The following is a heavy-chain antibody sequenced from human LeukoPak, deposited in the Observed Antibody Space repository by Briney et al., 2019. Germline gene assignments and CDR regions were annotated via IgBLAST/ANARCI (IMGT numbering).Heavy chain of an antibody. J-gene: IGHJ4*02. V-gene: IGHV3-7*01. CDR2: IKQDGSEK. CDR1: GFTFSGNW. Sequence: GGSLRLSCAAPGFTFSGNWLSWFGQAPGKGLKWVANIKQDGSEKYYVDSVRGRFTISRDNAKNSLFLQMDSLRVEDTAVYYCARDLAAGGPCNYWGQGTLVTVSS. D-gene: IGHD6-13*01. CDR3: ARDLAAGGPCNY.